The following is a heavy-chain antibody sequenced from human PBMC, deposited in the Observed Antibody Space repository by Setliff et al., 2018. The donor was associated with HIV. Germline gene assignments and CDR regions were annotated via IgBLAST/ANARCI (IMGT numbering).Heavy chain of an antibody. D-gene: IGHD1-26*01. CDR3: ARDRLLVLGATLGGFDN. V-gene: IGHV3-30*04. Sequence: GGSLRLSCAASGFTFSSYAMHWVRQAPGKGLEWVAVISYDGSKKYYADSVKGRFTISRDNSKTTLYLQMNSLRAEDTAVYYCARDRLLVLGATLGGFDNWGQGTMVTVSS. CDR1: GFTFSSYA. CDR2: ISYDGSKK. J-gene: IGHJ3*02.